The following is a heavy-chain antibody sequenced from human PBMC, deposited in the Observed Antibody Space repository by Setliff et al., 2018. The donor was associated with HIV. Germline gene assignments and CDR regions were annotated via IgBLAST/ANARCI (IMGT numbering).Heavy chain of an antibody. CDR3: ARVVDRDYDFWSAYEY. J-gene: IGHJ4*02. Sequence: GASVKVSCKSSGYTFTAHHIHWVRQAPGQGPEWMGWIIPESGETSYAEKFRGRVTMTRDTSLSTAYMELSWLTSDDTAVYYCARVVDRDYDFWSAYEYWGQGTMVTVSS. CDR1: GYTFTAHH. CDR2: IIPESGET. V-gene: IGHV1-2*02. D-gene: IGHD3-3*01.